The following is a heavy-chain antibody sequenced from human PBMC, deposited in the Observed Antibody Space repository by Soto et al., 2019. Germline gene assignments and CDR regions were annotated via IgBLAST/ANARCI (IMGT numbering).Heavy chain of an antibody. CDR1: GFTVSNNY. J-gene: IGHJ4*02. V-gene: IGHV3-53*01. CDR3: ARNGWGMAPVGM. D-gene: IGHD1-26*01. Sequence: LRLSCAASGFTVSNNYMIWFRLPPGKGLEWVSLIYSGGTTYYADSVKGRFTISRDNSKNTLYLQMNSLRVEDTAVYYCARNGWGMAPVGMWGPGTLVTVSS. CDR2: IYSGGTT.